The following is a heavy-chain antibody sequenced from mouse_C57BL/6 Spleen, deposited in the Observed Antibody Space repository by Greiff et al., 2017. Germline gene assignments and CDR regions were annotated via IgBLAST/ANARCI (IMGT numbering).Heavy chain of an antibody. CDR2: IYPGDGDT. V-gene: IGHV1-80*01. J-gene: IGHJ2*01. CDR3: ARGDYYGSSYLFDY. Sequence: VQLQQSGAELVKPGASVKISCKASGYAFSSYWMNWVKQRPGKGLEWIGQIYPGDGDTNYNGKFKGKATLTADKSSSTAYMQLSSLTSEDSAVYFCARGDYYGSSYLFDYWGQGTTLTVSS. D-gene: IGHD1-1*01. CDR1: GYAFSSYW.